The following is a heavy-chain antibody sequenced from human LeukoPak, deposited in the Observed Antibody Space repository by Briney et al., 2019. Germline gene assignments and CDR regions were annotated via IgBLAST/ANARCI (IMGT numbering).Heavy chain of an antibody. CDR3: ARGDSGGYDPSREDYYYYYGMDV. CDR2: IWYDGSNK. D-gene: IGHD5-12*01. CDR1: GFTFSSYG. Sequence: GGSLRLSCAASGFTFSSYGMHWVRQAPGKGLEWVAVIWYDGSNKYYADSVKGRFTISRDNSKNTLYLQMNSLRAEDTAVYYCARGDSGGYDPSREDYYYYYGMDVWGQGTTVTVSS. J-gene: IGHJ6*02. V-gene: IGHV3-33*01.